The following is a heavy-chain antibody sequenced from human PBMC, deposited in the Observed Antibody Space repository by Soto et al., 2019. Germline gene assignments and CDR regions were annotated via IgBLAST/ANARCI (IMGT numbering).Heavy chain of an antibody. CDR3: ASGSISSSLYDY. J-gene: IGHJ4*02. CDR1: GYTFTSYY. D-gene: IGHD6-13*01. V-gene: IGHV1-2*04. CDR2: INPNSGGT. Sequence: AASVKVSCKASGYTFTSYYMHWVRQAPGQGLEWMGIINPNSGGTNYAQKFQGWVTMTRDTSISTAYMELSRLRSDDTAVYYCASGSISSSLYDYWGQGTLVTVSS.